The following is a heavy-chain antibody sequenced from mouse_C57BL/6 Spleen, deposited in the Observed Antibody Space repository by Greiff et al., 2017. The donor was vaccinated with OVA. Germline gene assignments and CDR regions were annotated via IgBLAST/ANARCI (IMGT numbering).Heavy chain of an antibody. CDR3: ARDYYGSSYVAL. D-gene: IGHD1-1*01. Sequence: QVQLQQPGAELVKPGASVKLSCKASGYTFTSYWMPWVKQRPGQGLEWIGMIHPNSGSTNYNEKFKSKATLTVDKSSSTAYMQLSSLTSEDSAVYYGARDYYGSSYVALWGQGTTLTVSS. CDR2: IHPNSGST. V-gene: IGHV1-64*01. CDR1: GYTFTSYW. J-gene: IGHJ2*01.